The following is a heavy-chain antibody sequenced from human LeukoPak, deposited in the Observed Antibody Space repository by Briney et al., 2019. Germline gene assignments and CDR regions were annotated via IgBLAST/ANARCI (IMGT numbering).Heavy chain of an antibody. CDR2: INHSGST. CDR3: ARGSSAWSVPFDL. V-gene: IGHV4-34*01. CDR1: GGSFSGYY. Sequence: SETLSLTCAVYGGSFSGYYWSWIRQPPGKGLEWIGEINHSGSTNYNPSLKSRVTTSVDTSKNQFSLKLSSVTAADTAVYYCARGSSAWSVPFDLWGQGTLVTVSS. J-gene: IGHJ5*02. D-gene: IGHD6-19*01.